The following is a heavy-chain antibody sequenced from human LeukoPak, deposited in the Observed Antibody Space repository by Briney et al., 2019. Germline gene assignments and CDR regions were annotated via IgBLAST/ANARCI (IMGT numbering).Heavy chain of an antibody. Sequence: ASVKVSCKASGYTFTSYGISWVRQAPGQGLEWMGWISAYNGNTNYVQKLQGRVTITTDTSTSTAYMELRSLRSDDMAVYYCATDREGFLEWLLYWGQGTLVTVSS. J-gene: IGHJ4*02. CDR3: ATDREGFLEWLLY. D-gene: IGHD3-3*01. V-gene: IGHV1-18*03. CDR2: ISAYNGNT. CDR1: GYTFTSYG.